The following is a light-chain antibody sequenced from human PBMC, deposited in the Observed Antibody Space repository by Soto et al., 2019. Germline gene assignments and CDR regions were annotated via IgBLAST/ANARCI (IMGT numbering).Light chain of an antibody. J-gene: IGKJ1*01. CDR3: QQAYSTPRT. CDR1: QSISGY. V-gene: IGKV1-39*01. Sequence: DIQMTQSPSSLSASVGDRVTITCRACQSISGYLNWYQHKPGKAPRLLIFGASILQSGVPSGFSGFGSGTDFALTISSLQPEDFATYYCQQAYSTPRTFGQGTKVDIK. CDR2: GAS.